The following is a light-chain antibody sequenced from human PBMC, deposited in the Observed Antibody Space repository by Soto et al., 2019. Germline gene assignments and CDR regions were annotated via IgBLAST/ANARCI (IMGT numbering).Light chain of an antibody. V-gene: IGKV1-33*01. CDR3: QHYDDLPWT. CDR1: KDIKNY. CDR2: AAS. J-gene: IGKJ1*01. Sequence: DLQMTQSPSSLSASVGDRVTITCQASKDIKNYLNWYQQKPGKAPKLLIYAASILETGVPSRFSGSGSGTDFTFTISSLQPEDIATYYCQHYDDLPWTFGQGTKVAIK.